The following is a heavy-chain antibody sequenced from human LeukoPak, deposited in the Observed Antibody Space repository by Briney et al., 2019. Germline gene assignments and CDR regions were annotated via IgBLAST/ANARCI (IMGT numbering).Heavy chain of an antibody. V-gene: IGHV3-74*01. D-gene: IGHD1-26*01. J-gene: IGHJ6*02. Sequence: GGSLRLSCAASGLTFSSHWMHWVRQAPGKGLVWVSRITNDGSSTTYADSVKGRYTISRDNSKNTLYLQMNSLRAEDTAVYYCAKERGSNSYYYGMDVWGRGTTVTVPS. CDR2: ITNDGSST. CDR3: AKERGSNSYYYGMDV. CDR1: GLTFSSHW.